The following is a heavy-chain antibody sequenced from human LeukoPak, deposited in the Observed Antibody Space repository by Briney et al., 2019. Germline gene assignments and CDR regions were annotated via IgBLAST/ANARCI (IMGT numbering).Heavy chain of an antibody. V-gene: IGHV3-48*02. CDR3: ATGDGWFGELSNFDS. Sequence: HPGGSLRLSCAASGFTFNAYNMNWVRQAPGKGLEWVSSISSSSSSIYYADSVKGRFTISRDNAKKSLYLQMNSLRDEDTALYYCATGDGWFGELSNFDSWGQGTLVTVSS. CDR2: ISSSSSSI. J-gene: IGHJ4*02. D-gene: IGHD3-10*01. CDR1: GFTFNAYN.